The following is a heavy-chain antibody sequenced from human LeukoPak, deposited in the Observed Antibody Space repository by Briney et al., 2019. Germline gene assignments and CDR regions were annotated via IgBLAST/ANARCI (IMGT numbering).Heavy chain of an antibody. D-gene: IGHD2-2*01. V-gene: IGHV4-4*02. J-gene: IGHJ6*02. CDR1: GFTFSGSTM. CDR2: IYHSGST. Sequence: KSGGSLRLSCAASGFTFSGSTMHWVRQPPGKGLEWIGEIYHSGSTNYNPSLESRVTVSVDKSKNQFSLDLSSVTAADTAVYYCARFCGSTSWHSGYYYGIDVWGQGTTVTVSS. CDR3: ARFCGSTSWHSGYYYGIDV.